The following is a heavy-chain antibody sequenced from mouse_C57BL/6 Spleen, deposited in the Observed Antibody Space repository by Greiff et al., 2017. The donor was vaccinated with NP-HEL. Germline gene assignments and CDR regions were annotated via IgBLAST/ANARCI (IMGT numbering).Heavy chain of an antibody. J-gene: IGHJ2*01. Sequence: EVHLVESEGGLVQPGSSMKLSCTASGFTFSDYCMAWVRQVPEKGLEWVANINYDGSSTYYLDSLKSRFIISRDNAKNILYLQMSSLKSEDTATYYCARELLRYFDYWGQGTTLTVSS. CDR1: GFTFSDYC. CDR3: ARELLRYFDY. D-gene: IGHD1-1*01. V-gene: IGHV5-16*01. CDR2: INYDGSST.